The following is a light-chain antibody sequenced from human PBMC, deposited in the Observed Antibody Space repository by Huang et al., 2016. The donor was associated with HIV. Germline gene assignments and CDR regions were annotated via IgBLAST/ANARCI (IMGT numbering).Light chain of an antibody. CDR2: GAS. CDR1: QSVSNNY. Sequence: EIVLTQSPGTLSLSLGERATLSGRASQSVSNNYLAWYQQKPGQAPRLLIYGASSRATGISDKFSGSGSATDFTLTISRLEPEDFAVYYCQQYGTSPPITFGQGTRLDIK. J-gene: IGKJ5*01. V-gene: IGKV3-20*01. CDR3: QQYGTSPPIT.